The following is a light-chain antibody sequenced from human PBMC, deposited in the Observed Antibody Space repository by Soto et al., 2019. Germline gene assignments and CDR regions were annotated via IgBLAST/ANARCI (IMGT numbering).Light chain of an antibody. J-gene: IGLJ2*01. CDR1: STDVGGDNY. CDR2: DVK. Sequence: QSALTQPASVSGSPGQSITISCTGTSTDVGGDNYVSWYQHHPGKAPKLKIYDVKNRPSGVSNRFSGSKSGNTASLTISGLQAEDEADYYCSSSTGSSTLVVFGGGTKLTVL. CDR3: SSSTGSSTLVV. V-gene: IGLV2-14*03.